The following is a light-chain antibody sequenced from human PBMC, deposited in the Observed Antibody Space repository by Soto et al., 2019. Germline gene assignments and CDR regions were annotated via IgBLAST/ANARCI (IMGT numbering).Light chain of an antibody. Sequence: VVTDAPVARPLPPGKAAPISSRPLQNFLHINGYNYLDWYLQKPGQSPQLLIYLASNRASGVPDRFSGSGSGTDFTLKISRVEAEDFGVYYCIHNLQPPISFGGGTKVDIK. CDR2: LAS. CDR1: QNFLHINGYNY. CDR3: IHNLQPPIS. J-gene: IGKJ4*01. V-gene: IGKV2-28*01.